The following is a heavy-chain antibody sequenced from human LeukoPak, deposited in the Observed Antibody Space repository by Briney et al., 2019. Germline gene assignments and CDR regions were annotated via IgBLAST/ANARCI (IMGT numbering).Heavy chain of an antibody. CDR1: GFTFGSYG. CDR3: ARLPGEFTIYDY. J-gene: IGHJ4*02. D-gene: IGHD3-3*01. CDR2: IRQDGGAK. V-gene: IGHV3-7*01. Sequence: GGSLRLSCAASGFTFGSYGMSWVRQAPGKPLEWVATIRQDGGAKYYLDSVKGRFIISRDNARNSLSLQMDSLRVEDTAVYYCARLPGEFTIYDYWGQGTLVTVSS.